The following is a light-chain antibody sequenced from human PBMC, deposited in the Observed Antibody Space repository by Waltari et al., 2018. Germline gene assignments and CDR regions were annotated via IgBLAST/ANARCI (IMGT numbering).Light chain of an antibody. J-gene: IGKJ2*01. CDR1: QSFTRK. V-gene: IGKV3-15*01. Sequence: EIVMTQSPATLSVSPGDRATLPCMASQSFTRKLSWYQQKPGQVPRLLIYGVSTRATGIPARFSGSGSGTEFTLTISSLQSEDSAVYYCSQYNDWPYTFGQGTKLELQ. CDR2: GVS. CDR3: SQYNDWPYT.